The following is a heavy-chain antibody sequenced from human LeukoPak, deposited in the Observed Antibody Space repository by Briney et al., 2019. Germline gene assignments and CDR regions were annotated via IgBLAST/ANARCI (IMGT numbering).Heavy chain of an antibody. CDR2: INPNSGGT. Sequence: GASVKVSCKASGYTFTSCGISWVRQAPGQGLEWMGWINPNSGGTNYAQTFQGRVTMTRDPSISTSYMELSRLTSDDTAVYYCARGIGSGSYGRFDPWGQGTLVTVSS. D-gene: IGHD3-10*01. CDR1: GYTFTSCG. J-gene: IGHJ5*02. V-gene: IGHV1-2*02. CDR3: ARGIGSGSYGRFDP.